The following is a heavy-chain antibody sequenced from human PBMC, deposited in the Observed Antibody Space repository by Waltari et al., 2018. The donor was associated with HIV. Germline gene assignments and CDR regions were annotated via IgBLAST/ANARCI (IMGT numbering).Heavy chain of an antibody. V-gene: IGHV4-38-2*02. CDR2: MYHSGIT. D-gene: IGHD7-27*01. CDR3: ARRSGEYWYFDL. J-gene: IGHJ2*01. Sequence: QVQLQESGPGLVKPSETLSLTCTVSGYSISSGYYWGWIRQPPGKGLEWIGSMYHSGITYYHPSLKSRVTMSVDTSKNQFSLKLSSVTAADTAVYYCARRSGEYWYFDLWGRGTLVTVSS. CDR1: GYSISSGYY.